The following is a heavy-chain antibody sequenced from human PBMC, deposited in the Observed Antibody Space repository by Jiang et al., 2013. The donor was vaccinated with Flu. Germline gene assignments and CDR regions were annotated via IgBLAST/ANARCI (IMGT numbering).Heavy chain of an antibody. J-gene: IGHJ5*02. CDR2: IYNSGST. V-gene: IGHV4-4*07. D-gene: IGHD3-22*01. CDR3: AKGRTDSYDSSGYWFDP. Sequence: GKGLEWIGRIYNSGSTSYNPSLKSRVAMSLDASKNQIFLSINSVTAADTGVYYCAKGRTDSYDSSGYWFDPWGQGTLVTVS.